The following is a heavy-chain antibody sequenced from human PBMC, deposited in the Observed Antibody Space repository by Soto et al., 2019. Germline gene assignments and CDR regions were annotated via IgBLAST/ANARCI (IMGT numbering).Heavy chain of an antibody. CDR2: ISGSGGST. CDR3: AKETIEILWFESDYYGMDV. Sequence: PGGSLRLSCAASGFTFSSYAMSWVRQAPGKGLEWVSAISGSGGSTYYADSVKGRFTISRDNSKNTLYLQMNSLRAEDTAAYYCAKETIEILWFESDYYGMDVWGQGTTVTVSS. D-gene: IGHD3-10*01. CDR1: GFTFSSYA. J-gene: IGHJ6*02. V-gene: IGHV3-23*01.